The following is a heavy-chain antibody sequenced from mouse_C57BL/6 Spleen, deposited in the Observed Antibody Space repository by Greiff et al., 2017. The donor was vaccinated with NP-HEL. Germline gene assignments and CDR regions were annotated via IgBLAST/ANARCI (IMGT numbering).Heavy chain of an antibody. D-gene: IGHD2-2*01. Sequence: VQLQQSGPELVKPGASVKISCKASGYAFSSSWMNWVKQRPGKGLEWIGRIYPGDGDTNYNGKFKGKATLTADKSSSTAYMQLSSLTSEDSAVYFCARGGGVTSSWFAYWGQGTLVTVSA. CDR1: GYAFSSSW. CDR3: ARGGGVTSSWFAY. J-gene: IGHJ3*01. CDR2: IYPGDGDT. V-gene: IGHV1-82*01.